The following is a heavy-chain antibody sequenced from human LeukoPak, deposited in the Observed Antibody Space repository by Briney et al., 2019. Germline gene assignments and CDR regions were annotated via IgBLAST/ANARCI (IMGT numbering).Heavy chain of an antibody. J-gene: IGHJ3*02. CDR3: ARAAIRKDAFDI. D-gene: IGHD2-21*02. CDR2: INPNSGGT. CDR1: GYTFTGYY. Sequence: ASVKVSCNASGYTFTGYYMHWVRQAPGQGLEWMGWINPNSGGTNYAQKFQGRVTMTRDTSISTAYMELSRLRSDDTAVYYCARAAIRKDAFDIWGQGTMVTVSS. V-gene: IGHV1-2*02.